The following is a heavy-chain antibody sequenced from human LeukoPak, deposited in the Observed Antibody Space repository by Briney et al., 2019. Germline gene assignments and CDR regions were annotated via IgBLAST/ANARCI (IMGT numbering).Heavy chain of an antibody. CDR1: GGSISSYY. V-gene: IGHV4-59*01. Sequence: SETLSLTCTVSGGSISSYYWSWIRQPPGKGLEWIAYLFYSGSTDYNPSLESRVTISVDTSKNQFSLKLSSVTAADTAMYYCAREDGSGSYSPNSDAFDIWGQGTMVTVPS. CDR2: LFYSGST. CDR3: AREDGSGSYSPNSDAFDI. J-gene: IGHJ3*02. D-gene: IGHD3-10*01.